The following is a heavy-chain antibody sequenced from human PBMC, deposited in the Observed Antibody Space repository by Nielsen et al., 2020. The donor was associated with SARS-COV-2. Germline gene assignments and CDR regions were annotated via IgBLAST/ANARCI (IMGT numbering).Heavy chain of an antibody. J-gene: IGHJ3*02. CDR1: GFTFSSYG. CDR2: ISWNSGSI. CDR3: AKATPSDAFDI. Sequence: GGSLRLSCAASGFTFSSYGMHWVRQAPGKGLEWVSGISWNSGSIGYADSVKGRFTISRDNAKNSLYLQMNSLRAEDTALYYCAKATPSDAFDIWGQGTMVTVSS. V-gene: IGHV3-9*01.